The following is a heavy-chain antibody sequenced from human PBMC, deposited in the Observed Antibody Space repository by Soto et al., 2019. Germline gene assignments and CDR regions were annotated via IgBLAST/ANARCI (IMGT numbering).Heavy chain of an antibody. CDR2: TYYSGST. D-gene: IGHD2-15*01. V-gene: IGHV4-59*01. CDR3: AGLPVESPYYYCMDV. Sequence: QVQLQESGPGLVKPSETLSLTCTVSGGSISSYYWSWIRQRPGKGLAWIGYTYYSGSTNYNPSLKRRVTISVDTSKNQCALKVSSVTAADTAVDYCAGLPVESPYYYCMDVWGQGTTVTVSS. J-gene: IGHJ6*02. CDR1: GGSISSYY.